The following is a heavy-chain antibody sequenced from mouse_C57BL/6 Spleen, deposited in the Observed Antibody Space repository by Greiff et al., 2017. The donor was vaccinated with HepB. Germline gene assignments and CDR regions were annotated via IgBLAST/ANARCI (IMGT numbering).Heavy chain of an antibody. CDR3: ARSVDYYGSSRFAY. CDR2: IYPSDSET. Sequence: QVQLQQPGAELVRPGSSVKLSCKASGYTFTSYWMDWVKQRPGQGLEWIGNIYPSDSETHYNQKFKDKATLTVDKSSSTAYMQLSSLTSEDSAVYYCARSVDYYGSSRFAYWGQGTLVTVSA. D-gene: IGHD1-1*01. V-gene: IGHV1-61*01. J-gene: IGHJ3*01. CDR1: GYTFTSYW.